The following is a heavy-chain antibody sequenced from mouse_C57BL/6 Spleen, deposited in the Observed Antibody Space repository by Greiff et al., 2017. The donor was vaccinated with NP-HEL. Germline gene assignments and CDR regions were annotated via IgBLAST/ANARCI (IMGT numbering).Heavy chain of an antibody. CDR1: GFSLTSYA. Sequence: VKLMESGPGLVAPSQSLSITCTVSGFSLTSYAISWVRQPPGKGLEWLGVIWTGGGTNYNSALKSRLSISKDNSKSQVFLKMNSLQTDDTARYYCARNTAYDYDAGYAMDYWGQGTSVTVSS. V-gene: IGHV2-9-1*01. J-gene: IGHJ4*01. D-gene: IGHD2-4*01. CDR3: ARNTAYDYDAGYAMDY. CDR2: IWTGGGT.